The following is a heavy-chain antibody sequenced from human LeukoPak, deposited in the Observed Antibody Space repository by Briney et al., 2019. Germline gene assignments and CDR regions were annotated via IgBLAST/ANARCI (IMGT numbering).Heavy chain of an antibody. CDR3: ARGDLVQPPHYYYDSSGYRPFDY. J-gene: IGHJ4*02. CDR1: GGSFSGYY. Sequence: PSETLSLTCAVYGGSFSGYYWSWIRQPPGKGLEWTGEINHSGSTNYNPSLKSRVTISVDTSKNQFSLKLSSVTAADTAVYYCARGDLVQPPHYYYDSSGYRPFDYWGQGTLVTVSS. D-gene: IGHD3-22*01. CDR2: INHSGST. V-gene: IGHV4-34*01.